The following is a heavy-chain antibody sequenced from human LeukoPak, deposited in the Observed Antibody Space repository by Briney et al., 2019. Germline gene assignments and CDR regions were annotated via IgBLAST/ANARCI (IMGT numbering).Heavy chain of an antibody. D-gene: IGHD3-16*01. V-gene: IGHV3-53*01. CDR1: GFTVSSNY. J-gene: IGHJ3*02. CDR3: ARDGVPDAFDI. Sequence: GGSLRLSCAASGFTVSSNYMSWVHQAPGKGLEWVSVIYSGGSIYYADSVKGRFTISRDNSKNTLYLQMNSLRAEDTAMYYCARDGVPDAFDIWGQGTMVTVSS. CDR2: IYSGGSI.